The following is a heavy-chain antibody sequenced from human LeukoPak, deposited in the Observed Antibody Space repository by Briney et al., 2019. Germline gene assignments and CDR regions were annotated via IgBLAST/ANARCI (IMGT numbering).Heavy chain of an antibody. V-gene: IGHV4-34*01. CDR1: GGSFSGYY. CDR3: ARGRGESSGPFDY. D-gene: IGHD6-19*01. Sequence: SETLSLTCAVYGGSFSGYYWSWSRQPPGKGREWIGEINHSGSTNDNPSLKSRVTISADTSKNQFSMKLSSVTAADTAVYYCARGRGESSGPFDYWGQGTLVTVSS. J-gene: IGHJ4*02. CDR2: INHSGST.